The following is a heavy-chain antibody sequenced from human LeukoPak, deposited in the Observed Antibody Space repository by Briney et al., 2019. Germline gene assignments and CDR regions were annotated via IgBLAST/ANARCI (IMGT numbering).Heavy chain of an antibody. Sequence: GGSLRLSCAASGFTFDDYGMSWVRQAPGKGLEWVSGINWNGGSTGYADSVKGRFTISRDNAKNSLYLQMNSLRAEDTALYYCARDGNDYGDNWFDPWGQGTLVTVPS. CDR2: INWNGGST. CDR1: GFTFDDYG. CDR3: ARDGNDYGDNWFDP. J-gene: IGHJ5*02. D-gene: IGHD4-17*01. V-gene: IGHV3-20*04.